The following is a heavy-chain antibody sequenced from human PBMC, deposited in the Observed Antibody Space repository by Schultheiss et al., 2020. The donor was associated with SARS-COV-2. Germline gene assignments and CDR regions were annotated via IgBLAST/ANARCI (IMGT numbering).Heavy chain of an antibody. V-gene: IGHV3-23*01. Sequence: GGSLRLSCAASGFTFSSYAMSWVRQAPGKGLEWVSAISGSGGSTYYADSVKGRFTISRDNSKNTLYLQMNSLRAEDTAVYYCAKERGEYGDYYTDYAFDIWGQGTMVTVSS. CDR2: ISGSGGST. D-gene: IGHD4-17*01. CDR1: GFTFSSYA. J-gene: IGHJ3*02. CDR3: AKERGEYGDYYTDYAFDI.